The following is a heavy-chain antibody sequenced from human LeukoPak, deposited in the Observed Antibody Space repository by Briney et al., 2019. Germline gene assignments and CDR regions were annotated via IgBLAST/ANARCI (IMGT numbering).Heavy chain of an antibody. Sequence: PGGTLSLSCAASGFSFSKNWRNWVRQPQGEGQVWAARIKYDGTYTDYAQSVKGRFTISRDNARNTVFLQMKSLRAEDTAVYYCARDFDMGITPVGDFDFWGQGTLVTVSS. J-gene: IGHJ4*02. CDR1: GFSFSKNW. V-gene: IGHV3-74*01. D-gene: IGHD3-9*01. CDR3: ARDFDMGITPVGDFDF. CDR2: IKYDGTYT.